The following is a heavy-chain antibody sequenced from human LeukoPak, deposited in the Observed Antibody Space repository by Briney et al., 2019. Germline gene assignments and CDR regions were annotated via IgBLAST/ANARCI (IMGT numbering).Heavy chain of an antibody. J-gene: IGHJ4*02. D-gene: IGHD6-19*01. CDR1: GYTFTSYG. V-gene: IGHV1-18*01. CDR3: ASGARGGWYPPFDY. CDR2: ISAYNGNT. Sequence: ASVKVSCKASGYTFTSYGISWVRQAPGQGLEWMGWISAYNGNTNYAQKLQGRVTMTTDTSTSTAYMELRSLRSDDSAVYYCASGARGGWYPPFDYWGQGTLVTVSS.